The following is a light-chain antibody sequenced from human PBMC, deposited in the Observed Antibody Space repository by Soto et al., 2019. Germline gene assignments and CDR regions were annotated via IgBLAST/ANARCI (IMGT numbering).Light chain of an antibody. J-gene: IGKJ2*01. CDR1: QSISTW. V-gene: IGKV1-5*01. Sequence: DIQMTQSPSTLSASLGDRVTITCRASQSISTWLAWYQQKPGKAPQLLIFDASTLQSGVPSRFSGSGSGTEFTLTISSLQPADFATYFCQPYNSYPPYPFGQGTTLEIK. CDR3: QPYNSYPPYP. CDR2: DAS.